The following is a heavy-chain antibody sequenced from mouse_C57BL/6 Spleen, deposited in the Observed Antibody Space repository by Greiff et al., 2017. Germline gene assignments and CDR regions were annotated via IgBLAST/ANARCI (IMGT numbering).Heavy chain of an antibody. CDR1: GYSFTGYY. CDR2: INPSTGGT. D-gene: IGHD2-4*01. Sequence: DVQLQQSGPELVKPGASVKISCKASGYSFTGYYMNWVKQSPEKSLEWIGEINPSTGGTTYNQKFKAKATLTVDKSSSTAYMQLKSLTSEDSAVYYCARHYDYDEGFAYWGQGTLVTVSA. V-gene: IGHV1-42*01. J-gene: IGHJ3*01. CDR3: ARHYDYDEGFAY.